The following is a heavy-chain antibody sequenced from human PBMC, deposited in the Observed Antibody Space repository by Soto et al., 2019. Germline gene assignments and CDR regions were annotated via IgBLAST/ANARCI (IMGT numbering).Heavy chain of an antibody. CDR1: GFTVSSNY. J-gene: IGHJ5*02. CDR2: IYSGGST. D-gene: IGHD2-15*01. Sequence: PGGSLRLSCAASGFTVSSNYMSWVRQAPGKGLEWVSVIYSGGSTYYADSVKGRFTISRDNSKNTLYLQMNSLRAEDTAVYYCARDLDSDCSGGSRSTWGQGTLVTVSS. V-gene: IGHV3-66*01. CDR3: ARDLDSDCSGGSRST.